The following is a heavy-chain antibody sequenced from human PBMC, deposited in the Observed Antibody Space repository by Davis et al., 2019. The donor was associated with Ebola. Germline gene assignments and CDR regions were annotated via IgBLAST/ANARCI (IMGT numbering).Heavy chain of an antibody. J-gene: IGHJ6*02. CDR3: ANSDEPRVVLGGMDV. D-gene: IGHD3-22*01. CDR2: IYSGGST. V-gene: IGHV3-66*01. Sequence: PGGSLRLSCAASGFTVSSHYMSWVRQAPGKGLEWVSVIYSGGSTYYADSVKGRFTISRDNSKNTPYLQMNSLRAEDTAVYYCANSDEPRVVLGGMDVWGQGTTVTVSS. CDR1: GFTVSSHY.